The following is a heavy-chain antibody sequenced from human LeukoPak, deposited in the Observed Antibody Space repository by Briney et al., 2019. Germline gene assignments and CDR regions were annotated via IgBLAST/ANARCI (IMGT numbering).Heavy chain of an antibody. D-gene: IGHD3-16*01. CDR2: FDPGDGET. J-gene: IGHJ3*02. Sequence: ASVKVSCKVSGYTLTELSMHWVRQAPGKGLEWMGGFDPGDGETIYAQKFQGRVTMTEDTSTDTAYMELSSLRSEDTAVYYCATDRWANGAFDIWGQGTMVTVSS. CDR3: ATDRWANGAFDI. CDR1: GYTLTELS. V-gene: IGHV1-24*01.